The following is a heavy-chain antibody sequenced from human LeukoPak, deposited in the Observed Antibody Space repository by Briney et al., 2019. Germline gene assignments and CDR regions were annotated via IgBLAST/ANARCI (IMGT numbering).Heavy chain of an antibody. Sequence: SVKVSCKASGGTFSSYAISWVRQAPGQGLEWMGRIIPILGIANYAQKFQGRVTITADKSTSTAYMELSSLRSEDTAVYYCARDPSTYYDFWSGSYFDYWGQGTLVTVSS. CDR2: IIPILGIA. CDR1: GGTFSSYA. V-gene: IGHV1-69*04. CDR3: ARDPSTYYDFWSGSYFDY. J-gene: IGHJ4*02. D-gene: IGHD3-3*01.